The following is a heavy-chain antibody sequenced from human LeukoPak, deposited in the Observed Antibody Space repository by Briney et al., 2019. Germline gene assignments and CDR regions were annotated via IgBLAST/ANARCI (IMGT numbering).Heavy chain of an antibody. CDR1: GFIFYNYA. Sequence: GGSLRLSCTGFIFYNYAVSWVRQAPGKGLEWVSAVSGDGVRTFHADSVKGRFTISGDNSMNTVSLQMNSLRAEDTAVYYCAKEQDNQLLLSHFDYWGQGILVTVSS. V-gene: IGHV3-23*01. CDR3: AKEQDNQLLLSHFDY. CDR2: VSGDGVRT. D-gene: IGHD2-2*01. J-gene: IGHJ4*02.